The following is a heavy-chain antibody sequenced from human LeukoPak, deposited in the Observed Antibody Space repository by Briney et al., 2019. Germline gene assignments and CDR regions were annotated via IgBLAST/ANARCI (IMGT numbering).Heavy chain of an antibody. D-gene: IGHD3-10*01. CDR3: ASRFGPYGMDV. Sequence: SETLSLTCTVSGGSISSYYWSWIRQPPGKGLEWIGYIYYSGSTNYNPSLKSRVTISVDKSKNQFSLKLSSVTAADTAVYYCASRFGPYGMDVWGQGTTVTVSS. CDR2: IYYSGST. V-gene: IGHV4-59*12. CDR1: GGSISSYY. J-gene: IGHJ6*02.